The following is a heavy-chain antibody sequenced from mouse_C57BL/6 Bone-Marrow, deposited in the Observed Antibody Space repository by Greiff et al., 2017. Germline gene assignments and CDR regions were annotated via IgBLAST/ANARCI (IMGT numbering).Heavy chain of an antibody. CDR1: GYSFTDYN. CDR3: ARGVYGSSPWFAY. V-gene: IGHV1-39*01. D-gene: IGHD1-1*01. J-gene: IGHJ3*01. Sequence: EVKLMESGPELVKPGASVKISCKASGYSFTDYNMNWVKQSNGKSLEWIGVINPNYGTTSYNQKFKGKATLTVDQSSSTAYMQLNSLTSEDSAVYYCARGVYGSSPWFAYWGQGTLVTVSA. CDR2: INPNYGTT.